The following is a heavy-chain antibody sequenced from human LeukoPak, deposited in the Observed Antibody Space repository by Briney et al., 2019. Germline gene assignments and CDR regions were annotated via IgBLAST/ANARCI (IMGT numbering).Heavy chain of an antibody. V-gene: IGHV3-7*01. J-gene: IGHJ4*02. Sequence: GGSLRLSCAASGFTFSSYEMNWVRQAPGKGLEWVAIIKPDGSEKYYVDSVEGRFTISRDNAKNSLYLQMNSLRAEDTAVYYCARGLRGPNFDHWGQGTLVTVSS. CDR3: ARGLRGPNFDH. CDR1: GFTFSSYE. CDR2: IKPDGSEK. D-gene: IGHD3-10*01.